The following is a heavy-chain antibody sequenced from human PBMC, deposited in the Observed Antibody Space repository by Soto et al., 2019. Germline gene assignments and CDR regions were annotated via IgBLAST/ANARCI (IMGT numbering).Heavy chain of an antibody. CDR1: KFSLSSYW. CDR3: ARDADASGWYHYGFDV. J-gene: IGHJ6*02. V-gene: IGHV3-7*01. CDR2: IKQDGTEK. Sequence: EVQLAESGGGLVQPGGSLRLSCAASKFSLSSYWMNWVRQVPGKGLEWVANIKQDGTEKYYVDSVKGRFIISRDNAKNSLYLQMNRLRNEDTAVYYCARDADASGWYHYGFDVWRQGTVVTVSS. D-gene: IGHD6-19*01.